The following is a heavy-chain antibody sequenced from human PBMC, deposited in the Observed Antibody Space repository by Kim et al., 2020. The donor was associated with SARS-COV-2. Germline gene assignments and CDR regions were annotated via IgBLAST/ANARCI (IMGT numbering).Heavy chain of an antibody. CDR1: GGTFSSYA. Sequence: SVKVSCKASGGTFSSYAISWVRQAPGQGLEWMGGIIPIFGTANYAQKFQGRVTITADESTSTAYMELSSLRSEDTAVYYCARDRYYSGSYYFDYWGQGTLVTVSS. CDR3: ARDRYYSGSYYFDY. CDR2: IIPIFGTA. V-gene: IGHV1-69*13. D-gene: IGHD1-26*01. J-gene: IGHJ4*02.